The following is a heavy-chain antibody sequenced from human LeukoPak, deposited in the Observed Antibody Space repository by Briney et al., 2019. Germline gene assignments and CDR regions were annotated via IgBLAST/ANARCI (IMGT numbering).Heavy chain of an antibody. D-gene: IGHD5-24*01. CDR1: GFTFDDYG. J-gene: IGHJ3*01. V-gene: IGHV3-9*03. CDR3: AKGVGDGYNSDAFDV. CDR2: ISWNSGSI. Sequence: GRSLRLSCAASGFTFDDYGMHWVRQAPGKGLEWVSGISWNSGSIGYADSVKGRFTISRDNAKNSLYLQMNSLRAEDMALYYCAKGVGDGYNSDAFDVWGQGTMVTVSS.